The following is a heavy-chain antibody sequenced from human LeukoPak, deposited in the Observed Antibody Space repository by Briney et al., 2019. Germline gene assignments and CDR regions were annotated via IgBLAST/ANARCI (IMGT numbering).Heavy chain of an antibody. V-gene: IGHV4-59*01. Sequence: PSETLSLTCTVSGGSISSYYWSWIRQPPGKGLEWIGYIYYSGSTNYNPSLKSRVTISVDTSKNQFSLKLSSVTAADTAVYYCARVDYDFWSGRPNYYYYGMDVWGQGTTVTVSS. D-gene: IGHD3-3*01. J-gene: IGHJ6*02. CDR3: ARVDYDFWSGRPNYYYYGMDV. CDR1: GGSISSYY. CDR2: IYYSGST.